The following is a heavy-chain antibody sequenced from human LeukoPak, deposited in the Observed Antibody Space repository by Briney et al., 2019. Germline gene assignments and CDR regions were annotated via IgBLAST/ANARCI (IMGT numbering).Heavy chain of an antibody. CDR3: VRGQTIDY. CDR2: IKSDGSGI. Sequence: GGSLTLSCTTSGFAFSNYWMYWVRQAPGKGLVWVSRIKSDGSGITYTDSVEGRFTTSRDNVKNTLYLQMNSLRDEDTAVYYCVRGQTIDYWGQGTLVTVSS. V-gene: IGHV3-74*01. J-gene: IGHJ4*02. D-gene: IGHD3-3*01. CDR1: GFAFSNYW.